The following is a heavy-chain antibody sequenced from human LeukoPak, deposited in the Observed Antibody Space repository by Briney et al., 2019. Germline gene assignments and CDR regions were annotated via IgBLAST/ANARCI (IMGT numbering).Heavy chain of an antibody. D-gene: IGHD3-3*01. V-gene: IGHV4-61*02. CDR2: IYTSGST. CDR3: ARGGRGSEWLLPGPGYAFDI. Sequence: PSETLSLTCTVSGGSISSGSYYWSWIRQPAGKGLEWIGRIYTSGSTNYNPSLKSRVTISVDTSKNQFSLKLSSVAAADTAVYYCARGGRGSEWLLPGPGYAFDIWGQGTMVTVSS. J-gene: IGHJ3*02. CDR1: GGSISSGSYY.